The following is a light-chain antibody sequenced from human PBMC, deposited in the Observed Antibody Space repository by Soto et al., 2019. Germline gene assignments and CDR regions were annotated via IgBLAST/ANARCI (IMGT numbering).Light chain of an antibody. Sequence: QSALTQPASVSGSPGQSITISCTGTSSDVGGYDFVSWYQQLPGKAPKLIIYDVSDRPSGVSNRFSGSKSGNTASLTISGLQAEDEADYYCSSYTSGTTLVVFGGGTQLTVL. V-gene: IGLV2-14*01. CDR3: SSYTSGTTLVV. J-gene: IGLJ2*01. CDR2: DVS. CDR1: SSDVGGYDF.